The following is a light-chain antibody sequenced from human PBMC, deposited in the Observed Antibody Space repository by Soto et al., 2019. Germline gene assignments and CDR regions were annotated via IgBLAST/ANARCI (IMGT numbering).Light chain of an antibody. Sequence: HSALTQPASVSGSPGQSITISCPGTSSDIGYYDYVSWYQHHSGKAPKLIIYEVNNRPSGVSNRFSGSKSVNTASLTISGLQAEDEAEYYCSSHSSSSAYYVFGTGTKLTVL. J-gene: IGLJ1*01. CDR2: EVN. CDR3: SSHSSSSAYYV. V-gene: IGLV2-14*01. CDR1: SSDIGYYDY.